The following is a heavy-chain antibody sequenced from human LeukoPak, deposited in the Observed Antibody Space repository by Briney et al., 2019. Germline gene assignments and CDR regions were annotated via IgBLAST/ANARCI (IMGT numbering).Heavy chain of an antibody. D-gene: IGHD3-22*01. J-gene: IGHJ4*02. V-gene: IGHV4-31*03. Sequence: TASETLSLTCTVSGGSISSGGYYWSWIRQHPGKGLEWIGYIYYSGSTYYNPSLKSRVTISVDTSKNQFSLKLSPVTAADTAVYYCANYYDSSGVSDYWGQGTLVTVSS. CDR2: IYYSGST. CDR1: GGSISSGGYY. CDR3: ANYYDSSGVSDY.